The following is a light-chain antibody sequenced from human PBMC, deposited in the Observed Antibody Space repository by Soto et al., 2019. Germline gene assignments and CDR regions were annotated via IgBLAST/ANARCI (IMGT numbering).Light chain of an antibody. CDR1: QSISSW. J-gene: IGKJ2*01. CDR2: DAS. V-gene: IGKV1-5*01. CDR3: QQYSNDAYT. Sequence: DIQMTQSPSTLSASVGDRVSITCQASQSISSWLCWYQQKPGKAPKLLFYDASSLERGVPSRFSGSGSGTYFTLTISSLQPDDVATYYCQQYSNDAYTFGHGTKLQIK.